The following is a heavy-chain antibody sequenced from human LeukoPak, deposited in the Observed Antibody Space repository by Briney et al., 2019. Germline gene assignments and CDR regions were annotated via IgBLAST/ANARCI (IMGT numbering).Heavy chain of an antibody. D-gene: IGHD6-13*01. Sequence: SQTLSLTCTVSGDSISSGDYYWSWIRQPAGKGLEWIGRISSSGSTNYNPSLKSRVTISVDKYKNQFSLKLSSVTAADTAVYYCAAAGNFGDAFDIWGQGTMVTVSS. CDR1: GDSISSGDYY. V-gene: IGHV4-61*02. CDR3: AAAGNFGDAFDI. CDR2: ISSSGST. J-gene: IGHJ3*02.